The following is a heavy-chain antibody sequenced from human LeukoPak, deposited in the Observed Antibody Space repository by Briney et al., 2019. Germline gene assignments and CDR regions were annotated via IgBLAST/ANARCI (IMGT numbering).Heavy chain of an antibody. CDR2: IWYDGSNK. CDR1: GFPFSTYG. D-gene: IGHD6-13*01. J-gene: IGHJ4*02. V-gene: IGHV3-33*06. Sequence: PGGSLRLSCAASGFPFSTYGMHWVRQAPGKRLEWVAVIWYDGSNKYYADSVQGRFTISRDNSKNTLYLQMNSLRAEDTAVYFCANRGHTNSWYYFDYWGQGTLVTVSS. CDR3: ANRGHTNSWYYFDY.